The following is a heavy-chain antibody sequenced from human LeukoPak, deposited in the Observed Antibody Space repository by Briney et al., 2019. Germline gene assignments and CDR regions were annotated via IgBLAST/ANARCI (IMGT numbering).Heavy chain of an antibody. J-gene: IGHJ6*02. CDR3: ARDASSSRSDYYGMDV. CDR1: GFTFSSYA. CDR2: IYSGGST. D-gene: IGHD6-6*01. Sequence: GGSLRLSCAASGFTFSSYAMSWVRQAPGKGLEWVSVIYSGGSTYYADSVKGRFTISRDNSKNALYLQMNSLRAEDTAVYYCARDASSSRSDYYGMDVWGQGTTVTVSS. V-gene: IGHV3-53*01.